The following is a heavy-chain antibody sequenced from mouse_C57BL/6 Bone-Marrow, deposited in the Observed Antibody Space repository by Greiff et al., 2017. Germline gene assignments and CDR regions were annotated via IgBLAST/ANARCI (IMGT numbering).Heavy chain of an antibody. CDR2: IYPRSGTT. Sequence: QVQLQQSGAELARPGASVKLSCKASGYTFTSYGISWVKQSTGQGLEWIGEIYPRSGTTSYHAKFKGKATLTADKSSSTAYMELRSLTSEDSAVYFCARDTTVVASYYFDYWGQGTTLTGSS. J-gene: IGHJ2*01. CDR3: ARDTTVVASYYFDY. D-gene: IGHD1-1*01. V-gene: IGHV1-81*01. CDR1: GYTFTSYG.